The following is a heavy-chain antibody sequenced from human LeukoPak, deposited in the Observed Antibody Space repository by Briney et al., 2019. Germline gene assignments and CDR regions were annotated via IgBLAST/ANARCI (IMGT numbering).Heavy chain of an antibody. D-gene: IGHD5-12*01. CDR2: INPSGGST. CDR1: GYTFTSYY. V-gene: IGHV1-46*01. CDR3: ASNPVATTPYYYYGMDV. Sequence: ASVKVSCKASGYTFTSYYMHWVRQAPGQGLEWMGIINPSGGSTSYAQKFQGRVTMTRDTSTSTVYMELRSLRSDDTAVYYCASNPVATTPYYYYGMDVWGQGTTVTVSS. J-gene: IGHJ6*02.